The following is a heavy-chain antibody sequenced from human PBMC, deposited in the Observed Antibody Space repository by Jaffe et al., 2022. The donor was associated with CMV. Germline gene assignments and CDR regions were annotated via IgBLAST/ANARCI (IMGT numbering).Heavy chain of an antibody. D-gene: IGHD1-26*01. Sequence: QVQLVVSGAEVQKPGSSVTLPCKTSGDIFGSYAISWVRQAPGRGLEWMGRIFPVSGGADYAQQFQGRVTISADKSMKTVSMHLNSLRSEDTAMYYCVRDGRQYIGGGFLAWGPKSTGNLYTYYMDVWGEGTTVIVSS. CDR2: IFPVSGGA. V-gene: IGHV1-69*06. CDR1: GDIFGSYA. J-gene: IGHJ6*03. CDR3: VRDGRQYIGGGFLAWGPKSTGNLYTYYMDV.